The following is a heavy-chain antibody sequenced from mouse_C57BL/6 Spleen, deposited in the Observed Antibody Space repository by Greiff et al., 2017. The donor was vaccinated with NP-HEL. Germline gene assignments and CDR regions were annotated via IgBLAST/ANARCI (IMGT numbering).Heavy chain of an antibody. J-gene: IGHJ2*01. Sequence: VQLQQSGPELVKPGASVKISCKASGYTFTDYYMNWVKQSPGQSLEWIGDINPNNGGTSYNQKFKGKATLTVDKSSSTAYMELRSLTSEDSAVYSCANRYGNGYDYDDWGQGTTLTVAS. D-gene: IGHD1-1*01. V-gene: IGHV1-26*01. CDR1: GYTFTDYY. CDR3: ANRYGNGYDYDD. CDR2: INPNNGGT.